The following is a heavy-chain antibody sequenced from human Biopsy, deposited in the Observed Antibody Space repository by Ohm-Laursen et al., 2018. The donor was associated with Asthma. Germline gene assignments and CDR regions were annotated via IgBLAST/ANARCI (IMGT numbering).Heavy chain of an antibody. CDR1: GGSTSSDY. CDR3: ARGQGRGIQLWSLDP. D-gene: IGHD5-18*01. CDR2: IHNSGNT. J-gene: IGHJ5*02. V-gene: IGHV4-59*01. Sequence: TLSLTCTVSGGSTSSDYWSWLRQSPGKGLEWIGYIHNSGNTNYNPSLKSRVTISLDTSKNHFSLRLSFVTAADTAVYFCARGQGRGIQLWSLDPWGQGILVTVSS.